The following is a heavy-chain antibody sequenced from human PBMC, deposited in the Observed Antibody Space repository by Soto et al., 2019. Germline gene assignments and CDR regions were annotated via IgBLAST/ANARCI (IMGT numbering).Heavy chain of an antibody. Sequence: EVQLLESGGGLVQPGGSLILSCAAAGFTFSSYAMTWVRQAPGQGLEWVSAIGGGGGRTYYADSVKGRFTISRDNSKNTAYLQMNSLRAEDTAVYYCAKARYDSSGYYGPFVDYWGQGTLVTVSS. J-gene: IGHJ4*02. D-gene: IGHD3-22*01. V-gene: IGHV3-23*01. CDR3: AKARYDSSGYYGPFVDY. CDR1: GFTFSSYA. CDR2: IGGGGGRT.